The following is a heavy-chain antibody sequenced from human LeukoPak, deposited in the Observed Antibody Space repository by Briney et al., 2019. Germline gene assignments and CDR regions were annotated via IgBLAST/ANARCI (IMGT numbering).Heavy chain of an antibody. D-gene: IGHD3-10*01. Sequence: PSQTLSLTCTVSGGSISSGGYYWSWIRQHPGKGLEWIGYIYYSGSTNYNPSLKSRVTISVHTSKNPFSRELSSVTAADTAVYYRARHATYYYGSGSYLFDYWGQGTLVTVSS. V-gene: IGHV4-31*03. CDR2: IYYSGST. CDR1: GGSISSGGYY. CDR3: ARHATYYYGSGSYLFDY. J-gene: IGHJ4*02.